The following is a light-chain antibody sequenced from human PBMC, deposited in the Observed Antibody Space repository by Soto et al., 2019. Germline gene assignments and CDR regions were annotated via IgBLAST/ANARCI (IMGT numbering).Light chain of an antibody. CDR3: QQFPDWT. V-gene: IGKV3-20*01. CDR1: QSVTSSY. CDR2: GAS. J-gene: IGKJ1*01. Sequence: EIVLTQTPGTLSLSPGERATLSCRASQSVTSSYLAWYQQKPGQAPRLLIYGASSRATGIPDRFSGSGSGTDFTLTISRLEPDDFAVYYCQQFPDWTFGQGTKVEIK.